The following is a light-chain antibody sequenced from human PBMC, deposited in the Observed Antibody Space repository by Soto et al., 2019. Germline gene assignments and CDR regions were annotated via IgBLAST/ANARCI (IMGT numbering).Light chain of an antibody. CDR3: QQYNNWPKT. V-gene: IGKV1-5*01. CDR2: DAS. J-gene: IGKJ1*01. CDR1: QSISSW. Sequence: DIQMTQSPSTLSASVGYRVTITCRASQSISSWLAWYQQKPGKAPKLLIYDASSLESGVPSRFSGSGSGTEFTLTISSLQSEDFAVYYCQQYNNWPKTFGQGTNV.